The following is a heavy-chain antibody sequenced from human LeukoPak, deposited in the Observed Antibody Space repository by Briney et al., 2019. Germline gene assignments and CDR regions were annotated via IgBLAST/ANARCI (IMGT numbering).Heavy chain of an antibody. J-gene: IGHJ6*03. V-gene: IGHV1-69*05. CDR2: IIPIFGTA. CDR3: ARDEGMGYYYYYMDV. Sequence: GASVKVSCKASGGTFSSYAISWGREVPGQGHEWMGGIIPIFGTANYAQKFQGRVTITTDESTSTAYMELSSLRSEDTAVYYCARDEGMGYYYYYMDVWGKGTTVTVSS. CDR1: GGTFSSYA. D-gene: IGHD5-24*01.